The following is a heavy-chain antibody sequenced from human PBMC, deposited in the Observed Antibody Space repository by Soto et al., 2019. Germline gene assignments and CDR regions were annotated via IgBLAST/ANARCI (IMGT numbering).Heavy chain of an antibody. V-gene: IGHV3-30-3*01. CDR3: IWKGATFDY. CDR2: ISYDGSNK. Sequence: GGSLRLSCAASGFTFSSYAMHWVRQAPGKGLEWVAVISYDGSNKYYADSVKGRFTVSRDDSKNTLYLQMNSLKTEDTAMYYCIWKGATFDYWGQGTLVTVSS. CDR1: GFTFSSYA. J-gene: IGHJ4*02. D-gene: IGHD1-26*01.